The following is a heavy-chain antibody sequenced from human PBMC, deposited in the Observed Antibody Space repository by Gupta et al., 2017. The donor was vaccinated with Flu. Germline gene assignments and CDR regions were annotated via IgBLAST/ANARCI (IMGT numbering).Heavy chain of an antibody. CDR2: IKSTADGGTT. J-gene: IGHJ4*02. V-gene: IGHV3-15*01. CDR3: ATSNRAH. Sequence: LTFISAWMPWVRQAPGKGLEWVGRIKSTADGGTTDYAAPVKGRFTISRDDSKKMLFLEMSSLKSEDTAVYYCATSNRAHWGQGTLVTVSS. CDR1: LTFISAW.